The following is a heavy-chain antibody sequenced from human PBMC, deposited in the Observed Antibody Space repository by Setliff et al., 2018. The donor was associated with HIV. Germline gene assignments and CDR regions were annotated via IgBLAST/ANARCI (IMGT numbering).Heavy chain of an antibody. CDR1: GDSITSGTYY. CDR2: ISTSGTT. CDR3: ARHDITLVRGLV. D-gene: IGHD3-10*01. V-gene: IGHV4-61*09. J-gene: IGHJ6*02. Sequence: PSETLSLTCTVSGDSITSGTYYWSWIRQPAGMRLEWIGHISTSGTTNYNPSLKSRVTISADTSKSQFSLKVNSVTAADTAVYYCARHDITLVRGLVWGQGTTVTVSS.